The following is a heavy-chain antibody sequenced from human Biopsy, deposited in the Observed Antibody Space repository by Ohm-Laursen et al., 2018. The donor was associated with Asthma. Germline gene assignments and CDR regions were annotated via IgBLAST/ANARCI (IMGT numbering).Heavy chain of an antibody. Sequence: SDTLSLTCTVSGGSINNFYWSWIRQPPGKGLESIGHVYYSGSTNYNPSLKSRVTISIDASKNQFSLKLTSVTAADSALYYCARDLAGSCTSASCYGFDSWGQGAQVTVSS. D-gene: IGHD2-2*01. CDR3: ARDLAGSCTSASCYGFDS. J-gene: IGHJ5*01. CDR1: GGSINNFY. CDR2: VYYSGST. V-gene: IGHV4-59*12.